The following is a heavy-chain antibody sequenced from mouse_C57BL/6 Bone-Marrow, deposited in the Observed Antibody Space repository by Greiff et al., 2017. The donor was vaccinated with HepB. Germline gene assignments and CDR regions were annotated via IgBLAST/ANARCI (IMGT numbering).Heavy chain of an antibody. CDR2: ISSGGSYT. Sequence: EVKLVESGGDLVKPGGSLKLSCAASGFTFSSYGMSWVRQTPDKRLEWVATISSGGSYTYYPDSVKGRFTISRDNAKNTLYLQMSSLKSEDTAMYYCARHDAYWGQGTLVTGSA. CDR3: ARHDAY. CDR1: GFTFSSYG. J-gene: IGHJ3*01. V-gene: IGHV5-6*02.